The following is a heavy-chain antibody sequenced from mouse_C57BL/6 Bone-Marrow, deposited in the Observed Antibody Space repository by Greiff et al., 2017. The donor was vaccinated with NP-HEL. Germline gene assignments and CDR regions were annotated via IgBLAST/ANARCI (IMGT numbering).Heavy chain of an antibody. CDR1: GYTFTSYG. CDR3: ARTPNYDYDWYFDV. CDR2: IYPRSGNT. D-gene: IGHD2-4*01. V-gene: IGHV1-81*01. J-gene: IGHJ1*03. Sequence: QVQLQQSGAELARPGASVKLSCKASGYTFTSYGISWVKQRTGQGLEWIGEIYPRSGNTYYNEKFNGKATLTADKSSSTAYMELRSLTSEDSAVYFCARTPNYDYDWYFDVWGTGTTVTVSS.